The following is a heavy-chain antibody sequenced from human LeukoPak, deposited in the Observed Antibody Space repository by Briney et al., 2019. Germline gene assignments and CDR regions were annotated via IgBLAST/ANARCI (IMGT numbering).Heavy chain of an antibody. D-gene: IGHD5-12*01. CDR2: INHSGST. J-gene: IGHJ4*02. V-gene: IGHV4-34*01. CDR1: GDSIIGYY. CDR3: ARHSRIVATMSSDY. Sequence: SETLSLTCSVSGDSIIGYYWSWIRQPPGKGLEWIGEINHSGSTNYNPSLKSRVTISVDTSKNQFSLKLSSVTAADTAVYYCARHSRIVATMSSDYWGQGTLVTVSS.